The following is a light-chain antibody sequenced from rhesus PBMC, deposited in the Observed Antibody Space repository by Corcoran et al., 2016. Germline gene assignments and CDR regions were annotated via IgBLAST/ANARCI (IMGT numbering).Light chain of an antibody. V-gene: IGKV3-53*02. Sequence: QVILTQSPATLSLSPGERATLSCRASQRVSRSLAWYQQKPGQAPRLLIFGASRRATGIPDRFRGSGSETEFTRTISSLEPEDFAVYYCQRYSSSWTFGQGTKVEIK. CDR2: GAS. J-gene: IGKJ1*01. CDR1: QRVSRS. CDR3: QRYSSSWT.